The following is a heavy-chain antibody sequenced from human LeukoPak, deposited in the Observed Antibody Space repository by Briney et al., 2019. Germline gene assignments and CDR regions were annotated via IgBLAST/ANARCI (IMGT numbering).Heavy chain of an antibody. Sequence: TGGSLRLSCAASGFTFSSYGMRWVRQAPGKGLEWVAVIWYDGSNKYYADSVKGRFTISRDNSKNTLHLQMNSLRAEDTAVYYCANSGDSDLGIELDYWGQGTLVTVSS. V-gene: IGHV3-33*06. CDR1: GFTFSSYG. J-gene: IGHJ4*02. CDR3: ANSGDSDLGIELDY. CDR2: IWYDGSNK. D-gene: IGHD2-21*02.